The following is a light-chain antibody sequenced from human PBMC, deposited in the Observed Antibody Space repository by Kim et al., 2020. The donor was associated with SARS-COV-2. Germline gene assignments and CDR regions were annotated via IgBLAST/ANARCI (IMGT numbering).Light chain of an antibody. CDR3: QAWDSSTVV. CDR2: EDT. CDR1: KLGDKY. V-gene: IGLV3-1*01. Sequence: SYELTQPPSVSVSPGQTVSISCSGDKLGDKYACWYQQKPGQSPVLVIYEDTKRPSGIPERFSGSNSGNTATLTISGTQAVDEADYYCQAWDSSTVVFGGG. J-gene: IGLJ2*01.